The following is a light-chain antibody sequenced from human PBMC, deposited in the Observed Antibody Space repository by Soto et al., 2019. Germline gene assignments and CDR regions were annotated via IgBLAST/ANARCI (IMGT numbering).Light chain of an antibody. J-gene: IGKJ5*01. CDR1: QTVRNNY. V-gene: IGKV3D-20*02. Sequence: EFVLTQSPGTLSLSPGERATLSCRASQTVRNNYLAWYQQKPGQAPRLLIYDASRRVTGIPARFSGSGSGTDFTLTLSSLEPEDFAVYYCQQRAGSSTFGQGTRLEI. CDR2: DAS. CDR3: QQRAGSST.